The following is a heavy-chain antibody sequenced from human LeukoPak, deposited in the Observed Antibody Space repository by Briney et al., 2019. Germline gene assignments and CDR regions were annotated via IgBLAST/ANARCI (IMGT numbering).Heavy chain of an antibody. Sequence: SETLSLTCAVYGGSFSGYYWSWVRHPPGKWLEWIGEINHSGSTNYNPSLKSRVTISVDPSKNQFSPRLSSVTAADTAVYYCARGPCSSTSCYSAYWGQGTLVTVSS. J-gene: IGHJ4*02. V-gene: IGHV4-34*01. CDR1: GGSFSGYY. CDR3: ARGPCSSTSCYSAY. CDR2: INHSGST. D-gene: IGHD2-2*01.